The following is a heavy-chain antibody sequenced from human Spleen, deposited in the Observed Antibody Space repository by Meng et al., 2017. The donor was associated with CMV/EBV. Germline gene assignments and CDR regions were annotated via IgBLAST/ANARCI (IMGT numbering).Heavy chain of an antibody. D-gene: IGHD5-24*01. J-gene: IGHJ6*02. V-gene: IGHV3-9*01. CDR2: ISWNSGSI. Sequence: LSLTCAAYGFTFDDYAMHWVRQAPGKGLEWVSGISWNSGSIGYADSVKGRFTISRDNAKNSLYLQMNSLRAEDTALYYCAKDIRDGLPRIDGMDVWGQGTTVTVSS. CDR3: AKDIRDGLPRIDGMDV. CDR1: GFTFDDYA.